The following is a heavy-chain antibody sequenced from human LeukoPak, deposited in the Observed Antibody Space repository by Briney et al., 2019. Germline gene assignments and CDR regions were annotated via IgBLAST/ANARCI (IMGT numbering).Heavy chain of an antibody. CDR2: INPNSGGT. Sequence: GASVKVSCKASGYTFTGYYMHWVRQAPGQGLEWMGWINPNSGGTNYAQKFQGRVTMTRDASISTAYMELSRLRSDDTAVYYCARAKPMYSSSVEELDYWGQGTLVTVSS. CDR1: GYTFTGYY. D-gene: IGHD6-6*01. J-gene: IGHJ4*02. V-gene: IGHV1-2*02. CDR3: ARAKPMYSSSVEELDY.